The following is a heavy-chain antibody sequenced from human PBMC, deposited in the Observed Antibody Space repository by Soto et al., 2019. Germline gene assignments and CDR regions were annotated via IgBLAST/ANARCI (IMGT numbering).Heavy chain of an antibody. CDR3: ATPPSPVTTRYYYGMDV. Sequence: PGGSLRLSCAASGFTFSSYAMSWVRQAPGKGLEWVSAISGSGGSTYYADSVKGRFTISRDNSKNTLYLQMNSLRAEDTAVYYCATPPSPVTTRYYYGMDVWGQGTTVTVSS. CDR2: ISGSGGST. J-gene: IGHJ6*02. CDR1: GFTFSSYA. V-gene: IGHV3-23*01. D-gene: IGHD4-4*01.